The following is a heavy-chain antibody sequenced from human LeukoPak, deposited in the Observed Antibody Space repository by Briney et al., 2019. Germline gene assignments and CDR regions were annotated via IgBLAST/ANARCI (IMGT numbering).Heavy chain of an antibody. V-gene: IGHV3-11*04. CDR2: INSSGSTI. CDR3: ITVTTGTDFDY. D-gene: IGHD4-17*01. J-gene: IGHJ4*02. Sequence: GGSLRLSCAASGFTFSDYYMSWIRQAPGKGLEWVSYINSSGSTIYYADSVKGRFTISRDNAKNTLYLQMNSLRAEDTAVYYCITVTTGTDFDYWGQGTLVTVSS. CDR1: GFTFSDYY.